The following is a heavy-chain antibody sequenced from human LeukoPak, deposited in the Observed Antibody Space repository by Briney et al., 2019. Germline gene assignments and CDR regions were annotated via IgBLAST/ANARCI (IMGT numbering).Heavy chain of an antibody. Sequence: PSETLSLTCTVSGGSISSGDYYWSWIRQPPGKGLEWIGYIYYSGSTNYNPSLKSRVTISVDTSKNQFSLKLSSVTAADTAVYYCARSSPVGSYFDYWGQGTLVTVSS. V-gene: IGHV4-30-4*08. D-gene: IGHD2-2*03. J-gene: IGHJ4*02. CDR1: GGSISSGDYY. CDR3: ARSSPVGSYFDY. CDR2: IYYSGST.